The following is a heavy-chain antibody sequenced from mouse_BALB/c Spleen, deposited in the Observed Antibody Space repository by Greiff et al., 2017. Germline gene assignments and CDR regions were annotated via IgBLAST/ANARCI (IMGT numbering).Heavy chain of an antibody. Sequence: QVQLQQPGAELVRPGASVKLSCKASGYTFTSYWINWVKQRPGQGLEWIGNIYPSDSYTNYNQKFKDKATLTVDKSSSTAYMQLSSPTSEDSAVYYCAVGEVRPWFAYWGQGTLVTVSA. CDR1: GYTFTSYW. J-gene: IGHJ3*01. CDR3: AVGEVRPWFAY. CDR2: IYPSDSYT. V-gene: IGHV1-69*02. D-gene: IGHD2-14*01.